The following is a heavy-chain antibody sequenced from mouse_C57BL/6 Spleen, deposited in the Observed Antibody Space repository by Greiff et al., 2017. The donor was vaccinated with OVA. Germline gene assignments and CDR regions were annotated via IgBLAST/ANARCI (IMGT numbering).Heavy chain of an antibody. CDR3: ARARWLVNYFDY. Sequence: EVKLQESGPELVKPGASVKIPCKASGYTFTDYNMDWVKQSHGKSLEWIGDINPNNGGTIYNQKFKGKATLTVDKSSSTAYMELRSLTSEDTAVYYCARARWLVNYFDYWGQGTTLTVSS. V-gene: IGHV1-18*01. CDR1: GYTFTDYN. CDR2: INPNNGGT. D-gene: IGHD2-3*01. J-gene: IGHJ2*01.